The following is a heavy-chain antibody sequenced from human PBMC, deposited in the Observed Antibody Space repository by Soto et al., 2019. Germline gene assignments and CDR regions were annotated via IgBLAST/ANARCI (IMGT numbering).Heavy chain of an antibody. Sequence: EVLLLESGGGLVQPGGSLRLSCAASGFTFSSYAMSWVRQAPGKGLEWVSAISGSGGTTYYADSVQGRFTFSRDNSKNTRYLKMNSLRAEDTAVYYCAKTANGWFSAFDIWGQGTMVTVSS. D-gene: IGHD6-19*01. CDR3: AKTANGWFSAFDI. J-gene: IGHJ3*02. CDR1: GFTFSSYA. V-gene: IGHV3-23*01. CDR2: ISGSGGTT.